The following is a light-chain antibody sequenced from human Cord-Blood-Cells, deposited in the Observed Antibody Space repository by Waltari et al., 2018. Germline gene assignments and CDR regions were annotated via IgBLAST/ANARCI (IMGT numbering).Light chain of an antibody. CDR2: DVS. CDR1: RSAVGGYNY. CDR3: SSYTSSSTLGV. J-gene: IGLJ3*02. V-gene: IGLV2-14*01. Sequence: QSALTQPAPVSGSPGQSITISCTGTRSAVGGYNYYSWYQQPPGKAPKLMIYDVSNRPSGVSNRFSGSKSGNTASLTISGLQAEDEADYYCSSYTSSSTLGVFGGGTKLTVL.